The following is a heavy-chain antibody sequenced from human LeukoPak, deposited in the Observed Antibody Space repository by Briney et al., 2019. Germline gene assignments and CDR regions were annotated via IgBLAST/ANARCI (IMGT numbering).Heavy chain of an antibody. CDR2: IYYSGST. CDR1: GGSIRSSSYY. V-gene: IGHV4-39*07. Sequence: SETLSLTCSVSGGSIRSSSYYWGWIRQPPGKGLEWIGSIYYSGSTYYNSSLKSRVTISVDTSKNQFSLKLSSVTAADTAVYYCARESGYTYYDFWSVGGGQRYYYYYYMDVWGKGTTVTVSS. J-gene: IGHJ6*03. CDR3: ARESGYTYYDFWSVGGGQRYYYYYYMDV. D-gene: IGHD3-3*01.